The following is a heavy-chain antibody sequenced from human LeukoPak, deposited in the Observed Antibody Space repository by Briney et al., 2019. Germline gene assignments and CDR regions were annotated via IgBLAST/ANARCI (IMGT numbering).Heavy chain of an antibody. V-gene: IGHV4-4*09. J-gene: IGHJ5*02. D-gene: IGHD1-7*01. CDR2: IYTSGIT. CDR1: GGSIRGLW. Sequence: SETLSLTCTASGGSIRGLWCSWIRQPPGKGLGWIGNIYTSGITTYNPSLKSRVTISIDTSKNQFSLTLNSVTATDTAVYYSAIQAHDGTDNWLDPWGPGALVTVSS. CDR3: AIQAHDGTDNWLDP.